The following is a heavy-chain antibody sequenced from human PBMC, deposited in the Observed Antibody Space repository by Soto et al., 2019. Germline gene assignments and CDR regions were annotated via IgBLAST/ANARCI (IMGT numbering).Heavy chain of an antibody. J-gene: IGHJ3*02. CDR1: GYSFTSYW. CDR2: IYPGDSDT. Sequence: GESLKISCKGSGYSFTSYWISWVRQMPGKGLKWMGIIYPGDSDTRYSPSFQGQVTISAEKSISTAYLQWSSLKASDTAMYYCASGEEMTTVTTYAFDIWGQGTMVTVSS. D-gene: IGHD4-17*01. CDR3: ASGEEMTTVTTYAFDI. V-gene: IGHV5-51*01.